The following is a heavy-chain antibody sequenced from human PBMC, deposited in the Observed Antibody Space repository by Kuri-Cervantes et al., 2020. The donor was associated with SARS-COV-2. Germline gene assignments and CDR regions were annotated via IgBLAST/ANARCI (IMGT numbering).Heavy chain of an antibody. D-gene: IGHD3-3*01. CDR2: IYYSGST. CDR3: ASITIFGVVKI. Sequence: ESLKISCTVSGGSISSSSYYWGWIRQPPGKGLEWIGSIYYSGSTYYNPSLKSRVTISVDTPKNQFSLKLSSVTAADTAVYYCASITIFGVVKIWGQGTLVTVSS. J-gene: IGHJ4*02. CDR1: GGSISSSSYY. V-gene: IGHV4-39*01.